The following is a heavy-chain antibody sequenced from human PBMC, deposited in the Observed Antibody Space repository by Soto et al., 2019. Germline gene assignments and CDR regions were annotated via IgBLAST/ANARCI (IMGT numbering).Heavy chain of an antibody. CDR2: ISYDGSNK. Sequence: QVQLVESGGGVVQPGRSLRLSCAASGFTFSSYAMHWVRQAPGKGLEWVAVISYDGSNKYYADSVKGRFTISRDNSKNTLYLQMNSLRAEDTAVYYCARAGYCISSSCYQFDYRGQGTLVTVSS. CDR1: GFTFSSYA. CDR3: ARAGYCISSSCYQFDY. J-gene: IGHJ4*02. V-gene: IGHV3-30-3*01. D-gene: IGHD2-2*01.